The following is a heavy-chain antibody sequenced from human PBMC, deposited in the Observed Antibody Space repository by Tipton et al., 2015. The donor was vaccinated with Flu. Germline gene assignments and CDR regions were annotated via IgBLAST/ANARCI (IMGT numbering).Heavy chain of an antibody. V-gene: IGHV3-33*01. J-gene: IGHJ4*02. Sequence: SLRLSCATSGFTFGSYGMHWVRQAPGKGLEWVASLWYDRSNEFYANSVKGRFTISRDNSRNTLYLQMNSLRPEDTAVYFYAREFLDYYFDYWGQGTLVTVSS. CDR2: LWYDRSNE. D-gene: IGHD3/OR15-3a*01. CDR3: AREFLDYYFDY. CDR1: GFTFGSYG.